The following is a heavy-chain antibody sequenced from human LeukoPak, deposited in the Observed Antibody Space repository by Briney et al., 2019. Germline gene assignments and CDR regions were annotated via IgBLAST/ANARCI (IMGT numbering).Heavy chain of an antibody. Sequence: AGGSLRLSCAASGFTFSSYAMHWVRQAPGKGLEWVAVISYDGSNKYYADSVKGRFTISRDNSKNTLYLQMNSLRAEDTAVYYCSPGHPISVTGRALGYWGQGTLVTVSS. CDR2: ISYDGSNK. CDR3: SPGHPISVTGRALGY. D-gene: IGHD6-19*01. V-gene: IGHV3-30-3*01. CDR1: GFTFSSYA. J-gene: IGHJ4*02.